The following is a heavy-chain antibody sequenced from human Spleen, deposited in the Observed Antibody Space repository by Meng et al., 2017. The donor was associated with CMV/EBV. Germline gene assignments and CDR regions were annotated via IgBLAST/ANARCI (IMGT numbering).Heavy chain of an antibody. CDR1: GFTISSNY. V-gene: IGHV3-53*01. Sequence: LSLTCAASGFTISSNYMSWVRQAPGKGLEWVSVIYSGGSTYYADSVKGRFTISGDSSKNTLYLQMNSLRAEDTAVYYCARGYSRGFDPWGRGTLVTVSS. J-gene: IGHJ5*02. CDR3: ARGYSRGFDP. D-gene: IGHD3-22*01. CDR2: IYSGGST.